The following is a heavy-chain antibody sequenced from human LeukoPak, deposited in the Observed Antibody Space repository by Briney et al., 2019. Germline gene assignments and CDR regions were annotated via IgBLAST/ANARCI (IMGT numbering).Heavy chain of an antibody. V-gene: IGHV3-48*03. D-gene: IGHD3-10*01. J-gene: IGHJ4*02. CDR2: ISSSGGTI. Sequence: PGGSLRLSCAASGFTFSSYEMNWVRQAPGKGLEWVSYISSSGGTIYYADSVKGRFTISRDNAKNSLYLQMNSLRAEDTAVYYCARERYYGSGSSPLGYWGQGTLVTVSS. CDR3: ARERYYGSGSSPLGY. CDR1: GFTFSSYE.